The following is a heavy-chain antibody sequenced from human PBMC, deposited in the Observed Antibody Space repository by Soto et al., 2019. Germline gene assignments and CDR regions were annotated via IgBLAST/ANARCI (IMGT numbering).Heavy chain of an antibody. CDR3: AGPSYGSGTYYFDY. D-gene: IGHD3-10*01. CDR2: TRNKANSYTT. CDR1: GFTFSDHY. V-gene: IGHV3-72*01. Sequence: EVQLVESGGGLVQPGGSLRLSCTASGFTFSDHYMDWVRQAPGKGLEWVGRTRNKANSYTTEYAASVKGRFTIAGDDSKNSLYLQMDSLQTEDTAVYFCAGPSYGSGTYYFDYWGQGTLVTVSS. J-gene: IGHJ4*02.